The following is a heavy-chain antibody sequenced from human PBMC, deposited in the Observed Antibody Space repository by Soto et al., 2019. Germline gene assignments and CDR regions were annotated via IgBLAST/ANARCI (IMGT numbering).Heavy chain of an antibody. CDR2: IWYDGSNK. J-gene: IGHJ3*02. V-gene: IGHV3-33*01. D-gene: IGHD3-10*01. CDR3: AFPYYYGSGSYPDAFDI. Sequence: PGGSLRLSCAASGFTFSSYGMHWVRQAPGKGLEWVAVIWYDGSNKYYADSVKGRFTISRDNSKNTLYLQMNSLRAEDTAVYYCAFPYYYGSGSYPDAFDIRGQGTMVTVS. CDR1: GFTFSSYG.